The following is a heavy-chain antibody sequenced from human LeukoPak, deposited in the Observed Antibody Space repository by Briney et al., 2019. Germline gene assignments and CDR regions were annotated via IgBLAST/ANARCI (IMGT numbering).Heavy chain of an antibody. J-gene: IGHJ4*02. CDR3: ARDANYRDRSGYPSPFDF. CDR1: GGSISTYY. V-gene: IGHV4-59*01. D-gene: IGHD6-19*01. CDR2: VLHSGST. Sequence: PSETLSLTCTVSGGSISTYYWRWIRQPPGKGLEWIGYVLHSGSTKSNPSLKSRVSISVDTSKNEISLKMRSVTAADTAVYYCARDANYRDRSGYPSPFDFWGQGILVTVSS.